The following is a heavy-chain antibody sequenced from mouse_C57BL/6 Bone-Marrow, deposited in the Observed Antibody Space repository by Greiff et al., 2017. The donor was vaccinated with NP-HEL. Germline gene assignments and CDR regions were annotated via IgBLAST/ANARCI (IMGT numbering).Heavy chain of an antibody. Sequence: EVNVVESGGDLVKPGGSLKLSCAASGFTFSSYGMSWVRQTPDKRLEWVATISSGGSYTYYPDSVKGRFTISRDNAKNTLYLQMSSLKSEDTAMYYCARRGLITTVLMDYWGQGTSVTVSS. V-gene: IGHV5-6*02. J-gene: IGHJ4*01. D-gene: IGHD1-1*01. CDR1: GFTFSSYG. CDR3: ARRGLITTVLMDY. CDR2: ISSGGSYT.